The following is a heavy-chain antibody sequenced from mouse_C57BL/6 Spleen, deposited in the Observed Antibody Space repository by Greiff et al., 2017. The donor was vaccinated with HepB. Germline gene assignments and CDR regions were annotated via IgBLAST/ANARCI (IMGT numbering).Heavy chain of an antibody. CDR3: ARGGSPAMDY. Sequence: VQLKESGPGLVKPSQSLSLTCSVTGYSITSGYYWNWIRQFPGNKLEWMGYISYDGSNNYNPSLKNRISITRDTSKNQFFLKLNSVTTEDTATYYCARGGSPAMDYWGRGTSVTVSS. J-gene: IGHJ4*01. CDR1: GYSITSGYY. CDR2: ISYDGSN. V-gene: IGHV3-6*01.